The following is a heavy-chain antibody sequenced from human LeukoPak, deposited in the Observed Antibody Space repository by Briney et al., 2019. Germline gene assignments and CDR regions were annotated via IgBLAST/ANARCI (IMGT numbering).Heavy chain of an antibody. Sequence: SETLSLTCTVSGGSISSSSYYWGWIRQPPGKGLEWIGSIYYSGSTYYNPSLKSRVTISVDTSKNQFSLKLSSVTAADTAVYYCARDGVLWFGENNWFDPWGQGTLVTVSS. D-gene: IGHD3-10*01. CDR3: ARDGVLWFGENNWFDP. J-gene: IGHJ5*02. CDR1: GGSISSSSYY. V-gene: IGHV4-39*07. CDR2: IYYSGST.